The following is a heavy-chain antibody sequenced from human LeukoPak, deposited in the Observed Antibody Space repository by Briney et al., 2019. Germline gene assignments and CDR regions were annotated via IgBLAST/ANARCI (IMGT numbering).Heavy chain of an antibody. Sequence: SETLSLTCTVSGGSISSGDYYWSWIRQPAGKGLEWIGRIYTSGSTNYNPSLKSRVTISVDTSKNQFSLKLSSVTAADTAVYYCARVYSYGIYYYYMDVWGKGTTVTVSS. CDR1: GGSISSGDYY. D-gene: IGHD5-18*01. J-gene: IGHJ6*03. CDR3: ARVYSYGIYYYYMDV. V-gene: IGHV4-61*02. CDR2: IYTSGST.